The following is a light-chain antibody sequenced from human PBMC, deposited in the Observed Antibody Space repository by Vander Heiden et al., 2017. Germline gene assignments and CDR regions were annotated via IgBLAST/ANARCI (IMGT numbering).Light chain of an antibody. J-gene: IGKJ4*01. V-gene: IGKV1-5*03. CDR2: KAS. Sequence: DIQMTQSPSTLSASVGDRVTITCRASQSISSWLAWYQQKPGKAPKLLIYKASSLESGVPSRFSGSGSGTEFTLTISSLQPDDFATYYCQQYNSYRLTFGGGIKVEIK. CDR1: QSISSW. CDR3: QQYNSYRLT.